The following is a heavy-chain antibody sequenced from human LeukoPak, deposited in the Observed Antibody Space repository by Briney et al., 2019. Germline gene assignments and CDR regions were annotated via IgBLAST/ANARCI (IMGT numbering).Heavy chain of an antibody. CDR3: ARVLAAAGSCFDY. V-gene: IGHV1-18*01. D-gene: IGHD6-13*01. J-gene: IGHJ4*02. CDR2: ISAYNGNT. CDR1: GYTFTSYR. Sequence: ASVKVSCKASGYTFTSYRISWVRRAPGQGLEWMGWISAYNGNTNYAQKFQGRVTMTTDTSTSTAYMELRSLRSDDTAVYYCARVLAAAGSCFDYWGQGTLVTVSS.